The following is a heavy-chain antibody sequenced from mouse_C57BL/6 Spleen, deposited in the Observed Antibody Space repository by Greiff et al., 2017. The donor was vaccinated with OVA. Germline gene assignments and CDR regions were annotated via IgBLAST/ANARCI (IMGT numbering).Heavy chain of an antibody. Sequence: QVQLQQPGAELVMPGASVKLSCKASGYTFTSYWMHWVKQRPGQGLEWIGEIDPSDSYTNYNQKFKGKSTLTVDKSSSTAYMQLSSLTSEDSAVYYCARRTTGVATADYWGQGTTLTVSS. CDR3: ARRTTGVATADY. CDR2: IDPSDSYT. D-gene: IGHD1-1*01. CDR1: GYTFTSYW. V-gene: IGHV1-69*01. J-gene: IGHJ2*01.